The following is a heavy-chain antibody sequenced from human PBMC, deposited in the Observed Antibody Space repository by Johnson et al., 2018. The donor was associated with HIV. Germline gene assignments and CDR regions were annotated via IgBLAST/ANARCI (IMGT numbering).Heavy chain of an antibody. D-gene: IGHD3-22*01. Sequence: VQLVESGGGLIQPGGSLRLSCEASGLIFSRSWMHWVRQAPGKGLVWVSVIYSGGSTYYADSVKGRFTISRDNSKNTLYLQLTSLRAADTAVCYCARDPDIIMIVVVKAFDAFDIWGQGTMVTVSS. J-gene: IGHJ3*02. V-gene: IGHV3-53*01. CDR1: GLIFSRSW. CDR3: ARDPDIIMIVVVKAFDAFDI. CDR2: IYSGGST.